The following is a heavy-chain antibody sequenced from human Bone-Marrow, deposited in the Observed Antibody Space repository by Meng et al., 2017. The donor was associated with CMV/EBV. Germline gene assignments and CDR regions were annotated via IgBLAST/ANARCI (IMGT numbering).Heavy chain of an antibody. Sequence: SETLSLTCTVSGGSISSGGYYWSWIRQHPGKGLEWIGYIYYSGSTYYNPSLKSRVTISVDTSKNQFSLKPSSVTAADTSVYYCARFRKGRPTDYWGQGTLVTVSS. CDR2: IYYSGST. J-gene: IGHJ4*02. V-gene: IGHV4-31*03. CDR3: ARFRKGRPTDY. D-gene: IGHD1-14*01. CDR1: GGSISSGGYY.